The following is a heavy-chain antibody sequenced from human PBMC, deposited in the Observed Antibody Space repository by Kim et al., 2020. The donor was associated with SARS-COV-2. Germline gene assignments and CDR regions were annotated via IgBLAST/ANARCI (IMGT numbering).Heavy chain of an antibody. Sequence: SYKYYADSVKGRFTISGDNAKNSLYLQMNSLRAEDTAVYYCARGGQQLGYWGQGTLVTVSS. V-gene: IGHV3-21*01. CDR3: ARGGQQLGY. J-gene: IGHJ4*02. CDR2: SYK. D-gene: IGHD6-6*01.